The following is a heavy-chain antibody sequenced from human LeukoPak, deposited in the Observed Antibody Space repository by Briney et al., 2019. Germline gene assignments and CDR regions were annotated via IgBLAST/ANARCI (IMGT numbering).Heavy chain of an antibody. Sequence: PGGSLRLSCAASGFTFSNYAMSWVRQAPGKGLEWISAIYGSGGSTYCADSVKGRFTISRDNSKNTLYLQMNSLGAEDTAVYYCANFERTVAGPYNWFDPWGQGTLVTVSS. CDR1: GFTFSNYA. D-gene: IGHD6-19*01. J-gene: IGHJ5*02. CDR3: ANFERTVAGPYNWFDP. CDR2: IYGSGGST. V-gene: IGHV3-23*01.